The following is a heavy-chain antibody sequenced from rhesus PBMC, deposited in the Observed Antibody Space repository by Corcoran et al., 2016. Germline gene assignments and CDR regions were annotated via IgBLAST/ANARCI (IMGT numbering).Heavy chain of an antibody. D-gene: IGHD3-3*01. CDR1: GGSIRDSYR. J-gene: IGHJ4*01. Sequence: QVQLQESGPGVVKPSETLSLTCAVSGGSIRDSYRWSWLRQPPGKGLEWSGYIHGSSTNTNYHPSLKNRVHISKDTSKNQFSLKLSFVTAADTAVYYCARGGYNIWSGYSFDYWCQGVLVTVSS. V-gene: IGHV4S10*01. CDR3: ARGGYNIWSGYSFDY. CDR2: IHGSSTNT.